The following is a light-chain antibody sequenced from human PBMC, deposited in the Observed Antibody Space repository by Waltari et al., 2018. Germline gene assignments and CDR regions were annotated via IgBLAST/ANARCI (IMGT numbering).Light chain of an antibody. CDR3: SSYADNTIFV. Sequence: QSALTQPPSASGSPGQSVTIPCTGTSSYVGAYNHVSWHQQHPGKAPKLMIYEVNKRPSGVPDRFSGSKSGNTASLTVSGLQAEDEADYYCSSYADNTIFVFGTGTKVTVL. CDR2: EVN. J-gene: IGLJ1*01. CDR1: SSYVGAYNH. V-gene: IGLV2-8*01.